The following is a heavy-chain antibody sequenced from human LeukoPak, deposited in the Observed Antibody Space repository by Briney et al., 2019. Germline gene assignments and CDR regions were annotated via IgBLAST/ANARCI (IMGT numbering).Heavy chain of an antibody. J-gene: IGHJ5*02. CDR3: ARVYYDFWSGYPNWFDP. Sequence: SETLSLTCTVSGGSISSGGYSWSWIRQHPGKGLEWIGYIYYSGSTYYNPSLKSRVTISVDTSKNQFSLKLSSVTAADTAVYYCARVYYDFWSGYPNWFDPWGQGTLVTVSS. CDR1: GGSISSGGYS. CDR2: IYYSGST. V-gene: IGHV4-31*03. D-gene: IGHD3-3*01.